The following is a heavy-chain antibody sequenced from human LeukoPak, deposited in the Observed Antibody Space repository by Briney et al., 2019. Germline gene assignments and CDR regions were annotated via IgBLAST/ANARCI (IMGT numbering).Heavy chain of an antibody. D-gene: IGHD1-26*01. CDR2: ISSNGGST. CDR1: GFTFSSYA. V-gene: IGHV3-64*01. J-gene: IGHJ4*02. CDR3: ASRSGSYLGFDY. Sequence: QAGGSLRLSCAASGFTFSSYAMHWVRQAPGKGLEYVSAISSNGGSTYYANSVKGRFTISRDNSKNTLYLQMGSLRAEDMAVYYCASRSGSYLGFDYWGQGTLVTVSS.